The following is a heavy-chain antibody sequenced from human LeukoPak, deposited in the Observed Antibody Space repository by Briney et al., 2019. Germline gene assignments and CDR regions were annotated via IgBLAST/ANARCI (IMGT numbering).Heavy chain of an antibody. CDR2: ITKSGDST. CDR3: ARDRGVWFDP. V-gene: IGHV3-21*04. Sequence: GGSLRLSCAASGFSFNTYGMNWVRQAPGKGLEWVSSITKSGDSTYYADTVRGRFTISRDNAKNSLYLQMNSLRAEDTAVYYCARDRGVWFDPWGQGTLVTVSS. D-gene: IGHD3-10*01. J-gene: IGHJ5*02. CDR1: GFSFNTYG.